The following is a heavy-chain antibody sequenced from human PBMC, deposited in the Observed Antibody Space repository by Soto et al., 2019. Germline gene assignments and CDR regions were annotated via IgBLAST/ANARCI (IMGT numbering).Heavy chain of an antibody. J-gene: IGHJ5*02. Sequence: SETLSLSCTVSGCSISSYYWSWIRQPPGKGLEWIGYIYYSGSTNYNPSLKSRVTISVDTSKNQFSLKLSSVTAADTAVYYCARLVRSSWFDPWGQGTLVTVSS. CDR1: GCSISSYY. CDR3: ARLVRSSWFDP. CDR2: IYYSGST. V-gene: IGHV4-59*08. D-gene: IGHD6-6*01.